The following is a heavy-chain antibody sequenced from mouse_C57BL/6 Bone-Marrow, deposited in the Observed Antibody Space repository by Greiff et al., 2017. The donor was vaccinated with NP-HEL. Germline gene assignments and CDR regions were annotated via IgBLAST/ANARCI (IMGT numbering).Heavy chain of an antibody. Sequence: EVHLVESGAELVKPGASVKLSCTASGFNINDSYMHWVKQRTEQCLEWIGRFDPEVGGTKYAPKFQGKATIPADTSSNTAYLQLSSLTSECTAVYYCAGDYGAMDYWGQGTSVTVSS. CDR2: FDPEVGGT. D-gene: IGHD1-1*02. CDR1: GFNINDSY. J-gene: IGHJ4*01. CDR3: AGDYGAMDY. V-gene: IGHV14-2*01.